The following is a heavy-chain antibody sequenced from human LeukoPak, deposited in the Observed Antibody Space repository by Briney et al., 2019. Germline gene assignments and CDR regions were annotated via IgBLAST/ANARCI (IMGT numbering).Heavy chain of an antibody. CDR1: GGSISSYY. Sequence: SETLSLTCTVSGGSISSYYWSWIRQSPGKGLEWIGYIYYSGSTNYNPSLKSRVTISVDTSKNQFSLKLSSVTAADTAMYYCARAMGSSWYGYYGMDVWGQGTTVTVSS. J-gene: IGHJ6*02. V-gene: IGHV4-59*01. D-gene: IGHD6-13*01. CDR2: IYYSGST. CDR3: ARAMGSSWYGYYGMDV.